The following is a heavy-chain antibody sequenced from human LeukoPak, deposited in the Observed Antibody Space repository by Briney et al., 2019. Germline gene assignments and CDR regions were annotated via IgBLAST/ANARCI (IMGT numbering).Heavy chain of an antibody. CDR3: ARGRTSELWFGEKTFDY. CDR2: ISAYNGNT. J-gene: IGHJ4*02. V-gene: IGHV1-18*01. D-gene: IGHD3-10*01. CDR1: GYTFTSYG. Sequence: ASVKVSCKASGYTFTSYGISWVRQAPGQGLEWMGWISAYNGNTNYAQKVQGRVTMTTDTSTSTAYMELRSLRSDDTAVYYCARGRTSELWFGEKTFDYWGQGTLVTVSS.